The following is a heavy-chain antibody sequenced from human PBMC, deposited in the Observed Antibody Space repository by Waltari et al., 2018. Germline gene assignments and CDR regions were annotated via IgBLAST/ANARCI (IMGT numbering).Heavy chain of an antibody. CDR1: GFNFADAW. Sequence: EVQLVESGGGLVKSGGSLRLSCAASGFNFADAWMSWVRQVPGKGLEWLGRINTKTDGGATDYAAPVKGRFIISRDDSKNTLDLQMNSLKTEDTALYYCTTNLDFWTGYTLGYWGQGTLVTVSS. CDR3: TTNLDFWTGYTLGY. J-gene: IGHJ4*02. CDR2: INTKTDGGAT. V-gene: IGHV3-15*01. D-gene: IGHD3-3*01.